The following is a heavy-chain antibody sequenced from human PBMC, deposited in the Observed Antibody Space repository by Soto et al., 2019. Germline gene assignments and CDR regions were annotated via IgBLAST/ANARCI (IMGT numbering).Heavy chain of an antibody. D-gene: IGHD3-10*01. CDR2: FYYSGST. CDR1: GGSISSSSYY. V-gene: IGHV4-39*01. J-gene: IGHJ4*02. CDR3: ARQVVDGTVTGSGSFDS. Sequence: SETLSLTCTVSGGSISSSSYYWGWIRQPPGKGLEWIGSFYYSGSTYYYTSLKSRVTISGDTSENQISLKLSSVTAADTAVYYCARQVVDGTVTGSGSFDSWGQGTLVTVSS.